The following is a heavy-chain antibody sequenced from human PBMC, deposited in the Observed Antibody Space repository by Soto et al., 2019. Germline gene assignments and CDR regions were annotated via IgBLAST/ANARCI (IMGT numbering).Heavy chain of an antibody. CDR2: ISKDGSNK. D-gene: IGHD3-22*01. CDR3: ARDYYDGRGSYFVSYFDF. CDR1: GFAFNRYS. J-gene: IGHJ4*02. Sequence: QVLLVESGGGVVQPGRSVRLSCAASGFAFNRYSMYWVRQTPGKGLEWVAFISKDGSNKKYSDYVKGRFTISRDNSKNTLYLQMNSLGGDDTAGYYCARDYYDGRGSYFVSYFDFWGQGALVTVSS. V-gene: IGHV3-30-3*01.